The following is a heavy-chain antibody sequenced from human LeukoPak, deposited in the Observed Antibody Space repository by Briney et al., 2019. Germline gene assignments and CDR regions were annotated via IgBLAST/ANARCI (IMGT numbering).Heavy chain of an antibody. V-gene: IGHV3-23*01. J-gene: IGHJ4*02. Sequence: PGGSLRLSCAASGFTFTSYAMSWVRQAPGKGLEWVSAASGSGGSTFYADSVRVRFTISRDNSTNTRYLQMNSLRAEATAVYYCAKDRDLTGDRKPGYFDCWGQGTLVTVSS. CDR1: GFTFTSYA. CDR2: ASGSGGST. D-gene: IGHD7-27*01. CDR3: AKDRDLTGDRKPGYFDC.